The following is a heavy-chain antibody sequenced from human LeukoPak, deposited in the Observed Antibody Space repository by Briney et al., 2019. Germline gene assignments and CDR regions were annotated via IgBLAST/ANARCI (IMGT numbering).Heavy chain of an antibody. Sequence: GGSLRLSCAASGFTFSNYVMNWLRQAPGEGLEWVSTISGSDDRTFYADSVKGRFTISRDNSKNTVYLQMNSLRDGDTAVYYCAKGQRSDFDMNFDSWGQGTLVTVSS. D-gene: IGHD5-12*01. V-gene: IGHV3-23*01. CDR2: ISGSDDRT. J-gene: IGHJ4*02. CDR1: GFTFSNYV. CDR3: AKGQRSDFDMNFDS.